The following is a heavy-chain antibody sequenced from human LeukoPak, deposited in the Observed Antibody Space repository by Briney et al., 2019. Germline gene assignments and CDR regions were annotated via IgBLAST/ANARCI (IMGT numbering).Heavy chain of an antibody. CDR1: GFTFDDYA. Sequence: PGGSLRLSCAASGFTFDDYAMHWVRQAPGKGLEWVSGISWNSGSIGYADSVKGRFTISRDNAKNSLYLQMNSLRAEDTALYYCAKDMEEAGTGDAFDIWGQGTMVTVSS. V-gene: IGHV3-9*01. J-gene: IGHJ3*02. CDR2: ISWNSGSI. D-gene: IGHD6-13*01. CDR3: AKDMEEAGTGDAFDI.